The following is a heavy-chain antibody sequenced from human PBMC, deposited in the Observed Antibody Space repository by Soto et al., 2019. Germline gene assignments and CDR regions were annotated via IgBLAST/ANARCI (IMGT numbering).Heavy chain of an antibody. V-gene: IGHV3-23*01. Sequence: PGESLKISCAASGFTFSSYVMSWVRQAPGKGLEWVSAISGGRGGSTYYADSVKGRFTISRDNSKNTLYLQMNSLRAEDTAVYYCAKTLERQHYYFDYWAQGTLVTVSS. D-gene: IGHD1-1*01. CDR3: AKTLERQHYYFDY. CDR1: GFTFSSYV. J-gene: IGHJ4*02. CDR2: ISGGRGGST.